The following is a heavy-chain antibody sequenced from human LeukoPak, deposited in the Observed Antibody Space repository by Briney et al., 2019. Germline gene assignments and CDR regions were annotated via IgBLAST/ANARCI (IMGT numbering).Heavy chain of an antibody. Sequence: SETLSLTCTVSGGSISSYYWSWIRQPPGKGLEWIGYIYYSGSTNYNPSLKSRVTISVDTSKNQFSLKLSSVTAADTAVYYCARETGVHDSSGYFDLFDYWGQGTLVTVSS. CDR1: GGSISSYY. V-gene: IGHV4-59*12. D-gene: IGHD3-22*01. CDR3: ARETGVHDSSGYFDLFDY. CDR2: IYYSGST. J-gene: IGHJ4*02.